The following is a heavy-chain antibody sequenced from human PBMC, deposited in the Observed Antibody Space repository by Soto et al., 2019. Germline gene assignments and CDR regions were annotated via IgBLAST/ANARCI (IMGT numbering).Heavy chain of an antibody. CDR2: IIPIFGTA. CDR3: ARMEGVASHYYYYGMDV. CDR1: GGTFSSYA. V-gene: IGHV1-69*01. J-gene: IGHJ6*02. D-gene: IGHD5-12*01. Sequence: QVQLVQSGAEVQKPGSSVKVSCKASGGTFSSYAISWVRQAPGQGLEWMGGIIPIFGTANYAQKFQGRVTITADESTSTAYMELSSLRSEDTAVYYCARMEGVASHYYYYGMDVWGQGTTVTVSS.